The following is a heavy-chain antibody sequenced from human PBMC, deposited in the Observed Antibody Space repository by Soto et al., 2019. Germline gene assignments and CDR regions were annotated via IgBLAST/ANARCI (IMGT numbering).Heavy chain of an antibody. D-gene: IGHD3-16*01. CDR3: ARNILGGPTDF. CDR2: INTGKGDT. V-gene: IGHV1-3*04. Sequence: ASVKVSCKPSGYTLNTYYLHWVRQAPGQGLEWMGWINTGKGDTKYSQKFQGRITITRDTSASTTYMELSSLKSEDTALYYCARNILGGPTDFSGPGTLVTVSS. J-gene: IGHJ4*02. CDR1: GYTLNTYY.